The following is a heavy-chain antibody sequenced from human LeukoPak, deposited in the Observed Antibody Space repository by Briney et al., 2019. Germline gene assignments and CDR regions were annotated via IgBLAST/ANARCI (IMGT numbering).Heavy chain of an antibody. D-gene: IGHD3-22*01. CDR1: GGTFSSYA. V-gene: IGHV1-69*13. Sequence: SVKVSCKASGGTFSSYAISWVRQAPGQGLEWMGGIIPIFGTANYAQKFQGKVTITADESTSTAYMELGSLRSEDTAIYYCARGWDYDSGGRPTAYVYWGQGTLVSVSS. J-gene: IGHJ4*02. CDR2: IIPIFGTA. CDR3: ARGWDYDSGGRPTAYVY.